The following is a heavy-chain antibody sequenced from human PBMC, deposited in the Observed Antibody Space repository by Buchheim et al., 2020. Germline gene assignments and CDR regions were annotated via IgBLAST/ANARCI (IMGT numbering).Heavy chain of an antibody. CDR2: IYYSGST. J-gene: IGHJ6*02. D-gene: IGHD4-17*01. CDR3: ARGYGDHTYYYYGMDV. CDR1: GGSISSSSYY. V-gene: IGHV4-39*07. Sequence: QLQLQESGPGLVKPSETLSLTCTVSGGSISSSSYYWGWIRQPPGKGLEWIGSIYYSGSTNYNPSLKSRVTISVDTSKNQFSLKLSSVTAADTAVYYCARGYGDHTYYYYGMDVWGQGTT.